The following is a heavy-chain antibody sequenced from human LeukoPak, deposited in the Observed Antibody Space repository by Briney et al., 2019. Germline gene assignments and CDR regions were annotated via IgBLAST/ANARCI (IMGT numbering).Heavy chain of an antibody. V-gene: IGHV3-21*01. CDR1: GFTFSSNS. CDR3: ARGSHGVAATDTAFDY. CDR2: ISTSSIYI. D-gene: IGHD6-25*01. J-gene: IGHJ4*02. Sequence: GGSLRLSCAASGFTFSSNSLNWVRHAPGKGLEWVSSISTSSIYIYYADSVRGRFTISRDNARKSLYLQMDSLRAEDTAVYYCARGSHGVAATDTAFDYWGQGTLVTVSS.